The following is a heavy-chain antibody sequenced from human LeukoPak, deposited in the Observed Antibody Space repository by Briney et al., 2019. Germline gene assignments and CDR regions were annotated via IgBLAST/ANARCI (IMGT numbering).Heavy chain of an antibody. V-gene: IGHV4-61*01. Sequence: SETLSLTCTVSGGSVSSGSYYWSWIRQPPGKGLEWIGYIYYSGSTNYNPSLKSRVTISVDTSKNQFSLKLSSVTAADTAVYYCARGVRARSIAAAGPFDYWGQGTLVTVSS. CDR2: IYYSGST. J-gene: IGHJ4*02. CDR1: GGSVSSGSYY. CDR3: ARGVRARSIAAAGPFDY. D-gene: IGHD6-13*01.